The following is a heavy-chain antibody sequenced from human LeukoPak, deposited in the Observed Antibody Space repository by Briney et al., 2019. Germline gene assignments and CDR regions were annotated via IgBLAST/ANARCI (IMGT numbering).Heavy chain of an antibody. CDR2: ISSSSSYI. J-gene: IGHJ5*02. D-gene: IGHD3-10*01. V-gene: IGHV3-21*01. CDR3: ARDGATYYYGSGRTNWFDP. CDR1: GCSFNSYS. Sequence: PGGSLRLSCVASGCSFNSYSMNWVRQAPGKGLEWVSSISSSSSYIYYADSVKGRFTISRDNAKNSLYLQMNSLRAEDTAVYYCARDGATYYYGSGRTNWFDPWGQGTLVTVSS.